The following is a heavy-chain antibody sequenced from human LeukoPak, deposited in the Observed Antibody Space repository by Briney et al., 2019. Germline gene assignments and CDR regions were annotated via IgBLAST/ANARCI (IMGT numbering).Heavy chain of an antibody. Sequence: GASVKVSCKPSGYSFTRNGISWVRQAPGQGLEWMAWISANSGNTNYAQNFQDRVTLTTDTSTSTAYMELRSLRSDDTAVYYCARDVNYAFDCWGEGTLVTVYS. V-gene: IGHV1-18*01. D-gene: IGHD2-2*01. CDR3: ARDVNYAFDC. CDR1: GYSFTRNG. CDR2: ISANSGNT. J-gene: IGHJ5*01.